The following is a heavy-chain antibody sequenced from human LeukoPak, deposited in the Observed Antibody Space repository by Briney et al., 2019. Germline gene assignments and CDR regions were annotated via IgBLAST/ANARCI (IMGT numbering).Heavy chain of an antibody. J-gene: IGHJ4*02. Sequence: ASVKVSCKASGYTFTGYYMHWVRLAPGQGLEWMGWINPNSGGTNYAQKFQGRVTMTRDTSISTAYMELSRLRSDDTAVYYCARGGVNYYDSTPQILFDYWGQGTLVTVSS. D-gene: IGHD3-22*01. CDR1: GYTFTGYY. V-gene: IGHV1-2*02. CDR3: ARGGVNYYDSTPQILFDY. CDR2: INPNSGGT.